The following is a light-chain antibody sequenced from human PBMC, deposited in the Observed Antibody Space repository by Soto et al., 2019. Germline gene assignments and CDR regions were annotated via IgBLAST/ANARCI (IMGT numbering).Light chain of an antibody. J-gene: IGKJ1*01. CDR3: QQYGSSPWT. V-gene: IGKV3-20*01. CDR1: RSFGGNY. Sequence: EIVLTQSPGTLSLSPGERATLPSRAGRSFGGNYLAWYQQKPAQAPRPLIYGASSRATGIPDRFSGSGAGTDFTLTISRLESEDFAVYYCQQYGSSPWTFGQGTKVEIK. CDR2: GAS.